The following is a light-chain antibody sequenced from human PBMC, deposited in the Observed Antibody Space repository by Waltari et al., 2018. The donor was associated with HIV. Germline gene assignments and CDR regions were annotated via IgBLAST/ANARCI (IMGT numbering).Light chain of an antibody. CDR3: QSYDSSLNGWV. J-gene: IGLJ3*02. CDR1: SSNIGAGYD. V-gene: IGLV1-40*01. CDR2: GNT. Sequence: QSVLTQPPSVSGAPGRKVIISCTGSSSNIGAGYDVQWYQQCPGTAPKVRIYGNTNRPSGVPDRFAGSKSGNSASLAITGLQADDEADYYCQSYDSSLNGWVFGGGTKLTV.